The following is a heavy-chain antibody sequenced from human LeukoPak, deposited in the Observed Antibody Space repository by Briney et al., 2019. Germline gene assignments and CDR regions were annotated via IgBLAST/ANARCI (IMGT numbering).Heavy chain of an antibody. V-gene: IGHV3-15*07. Sequence: GGSLRLSRAASGFTFSNAWMNWVRQAPGKGLEWVGRIKSKTDGGTTDYAAPVKGRFTISRDDSKNTLYLQMNSLKTEDTAVYYCTTEGGDYYDSSGYYYDFFDYWGQGTLVTVSS. CDR1: GFTFSNAW. CDR3: TTEGGDYYDSSGYYYDFFDY. CDR2: IKSKTDGGTT. D-gene: IGHD3-22*01. J-gene: IGHJ4*02.